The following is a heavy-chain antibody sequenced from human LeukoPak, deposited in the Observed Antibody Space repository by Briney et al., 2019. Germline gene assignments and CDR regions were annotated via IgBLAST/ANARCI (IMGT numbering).Heavy chain of an antibody. CDR1: GFTFSSYG. J-gene: IGHJ4*02. V-gene: IGHV4-34*01. CDR2: ISHSGDT. Sequence: GSLRLSCVASGFTFSSYGMNWVRQAPGKGLEWIGEISHSGDTNYNPSLKSRVTMSLDTSKNQFFLNLNSVTAADTAVYYCARGFSHWGQGTLVTVSS. CDR3: ARGFSH.